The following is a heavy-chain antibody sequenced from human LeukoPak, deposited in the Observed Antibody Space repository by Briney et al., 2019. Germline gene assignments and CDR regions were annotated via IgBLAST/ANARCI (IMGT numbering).Heavy chain of an antibody. Sequence: SETLSLTCAVYGGSFSGYYWSWIRQPPGKGLEWIGEINHSGSTNYNPSLKSRVTISVDTSKNQFSLKLSSVTAADTAVYYCASSGDYGDYHDAFDIWGQGTMVTVSS. CDR3: ASSGDYGDYHDAFDI. D-gene: IGHD4-17*01. CDR2: INHSGST. J-gene: IGHJ3*02. V-gene: IGHV4-34*01. CDR1: GGSFSGYY.